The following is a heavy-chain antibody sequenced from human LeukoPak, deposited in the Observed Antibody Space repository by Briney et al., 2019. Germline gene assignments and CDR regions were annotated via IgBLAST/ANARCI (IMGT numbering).Heavy chain of an antibody. CDR1: GFTFSSYG. V-gene: IGHV3-48*03. Sequence: GGSLRLSCAASGFTFSSYGMNWVRQAPGKGLEWVSYISSSGSTIYYADSVKGRFTISRGNAKNSLYLQMNSLRAEDTAVYYCARPGEGHQMDVWGKGTTVTISS. D-gene: IGHD3-10*01. CDR3: ARPGEGHQMDV. CDR2: ISSSGSTI. J-gene: IGHJ6*04.